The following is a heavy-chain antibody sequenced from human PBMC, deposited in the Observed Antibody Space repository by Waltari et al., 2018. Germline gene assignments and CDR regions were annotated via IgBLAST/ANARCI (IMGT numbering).Heavy chain of an antibody. CDR3: ARWARRTTVTTGWWSFDL. Sequence: EVKAVESGGGLVQLGGSLRLPWLAWGFPFRLIWMNWVRQAPGKGWVSVARRNMDGSSTSYADSVKGQVTIAKSNAKNTVYLQMNSLRAEDTVIYYCARWARRTTVTTGWWSFDLWARGTLVTVSS. D-gene: IGHD4-17*01. V-gene: IGHV3-74*01. CDR2: RNMDGSST. J-gene: IGHJ2*01. CDR1: GFPFRLIW.